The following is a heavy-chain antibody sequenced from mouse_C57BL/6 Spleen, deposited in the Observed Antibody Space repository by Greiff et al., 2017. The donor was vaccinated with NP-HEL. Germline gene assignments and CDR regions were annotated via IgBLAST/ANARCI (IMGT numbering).Heavy chain of an antibody. CDR3: TRSGITTLVD. CDR1: GFTFTSYW. CDR2: IHPNSGSN. Sequence: QVQLQQPGAELVKPGASVKLSCKASGFTFTSYWMHWVKQRPGQGLEWIGMIHPNSGSNNYNEKFKSKATLTVDQSSSTAYMQLSSLTSEDSAVYYCTRSGITTLVDWGQGTLVTVSA. D-gene: IGHD1-1*01. V-gene: IGHV1-64*01. J-gene: IGHJ3*01.